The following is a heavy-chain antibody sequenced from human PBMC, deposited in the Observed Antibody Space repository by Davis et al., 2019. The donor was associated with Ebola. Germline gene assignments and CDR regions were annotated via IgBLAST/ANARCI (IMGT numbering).Heavy chain of an antibody. J-gene: IGHJ4*02. V-gene: IGHV2-5*02. CDR2: IYWDDDK. CDR3: AHRWIAVAGKGFDY. D-gene: IGHD6-19*01. CDR1: GASISRTTNY. Sequence: TLSLTCTVSGASISRTTNYYWGWIRQPPGKALEWLALIYWDDDKRYSPSLKSRLTITKDTSKNQVVLTMTNMDPVDTATYYCAHRWIAVAGKGFDYWGQGTLVTVSS.